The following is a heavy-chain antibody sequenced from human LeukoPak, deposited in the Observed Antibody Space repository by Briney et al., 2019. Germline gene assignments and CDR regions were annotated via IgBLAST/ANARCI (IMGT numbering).Heavy chain of an antibody. Sequence: GASVKVSCKASGGTFSSYAISWVRQAPGQGLEWMGWISAYNGNTNYAQKLQGRVTMTTDTSASTAYMELRSLRSDDTAVYYCARDPLVVVAATYYYYYGMDVWGQGTTVTVSS. CDR1: GGTFSSYA. D-gene: IGHD2-15*01. V-gene: IGHV1-18*01. CDR2: ISAYNGNT. CDR3: ARDPLVVVAATYYYYYGMDV. J-gene: IGHJ6*02.